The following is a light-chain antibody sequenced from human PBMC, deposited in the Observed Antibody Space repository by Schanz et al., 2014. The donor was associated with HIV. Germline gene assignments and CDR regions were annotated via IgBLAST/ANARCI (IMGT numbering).Light chain of an antibody. V-gene: IGLV2-14*03. CDR1: SSDVGADNS. CDR2: DVT. Sequence: QSALTQPASVSGSPGQSITISCTGTSSDVGADNSVSWYQQHPGRAPRLLVYDVTYRPSGVSNRFSGSKSGNTASLTISGLQPEDEADYYCSSSGGSNNFVIFGGGTKVTVL. J-gene: IGLJ2*01. CDR3: SSSGGSNNFVI.